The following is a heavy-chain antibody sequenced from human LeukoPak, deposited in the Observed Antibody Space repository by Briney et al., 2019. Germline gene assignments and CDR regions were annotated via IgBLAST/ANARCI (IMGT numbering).Heavy chain of an antibody. J-gene: IGHJ5*02. Sequence: GGSLRLSCAASGFTFSSYAMSWVRQAPGKGLEWVSGIYSGGSTYYADSVKGRFTISRDNSKNTLDLQMNSLRAEDTAVYYCARCGQEYNSPSRWFDPWGQGTLVTVSS. CDR3: ARCGQEYNSPSRWFDP. V-gene: IGHV3-53*01. D-gene: IGHD6-6*01. CDR2: IYSGGST. CDR1: GFTFSSYA.